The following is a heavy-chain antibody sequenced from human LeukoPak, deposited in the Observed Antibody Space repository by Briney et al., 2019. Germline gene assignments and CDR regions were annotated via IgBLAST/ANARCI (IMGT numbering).Heavy chain of an antibody. D-gene: IGHD6-13*01. CDR3: AAAAYRFQH. CDR2: ISSSSSYT. Sequence: SGGSLRLSCAASGFTFSDYYMSWIRQAPGKGLEWVSYISSSSSYTNYADSVKGRFTISRDNSKNTLYLQMNSLRAEDTAVYYCAAAAYRFQHWGQGTLVTVSS. J-gene: IGHJ1*01. CDR1: GFTFSDYY. V-gene: IGHV3-11*06.